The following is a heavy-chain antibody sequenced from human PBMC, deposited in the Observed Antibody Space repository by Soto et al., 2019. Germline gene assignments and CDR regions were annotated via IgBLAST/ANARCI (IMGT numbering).Heavy chain of an antibody. Sequence: QLQLQESGPGLVKPSETLSLTCTVSGGSISSRGYYWGWIRQPPGKGLEWIGTIYYSGSTYYNPSLTSRVTISVDTSKNQFSLKLSSVTAADTAVYYCATSHWFDPWGQGTLVTVSS. V-gene: IGHV4-39*01. D-gene: IGHD2-2*01. CDR2: IYYSGST. J-gene: IGHJ5*02. CDR3: ATSHWFDP. CDR1: GGSISSRGYY.